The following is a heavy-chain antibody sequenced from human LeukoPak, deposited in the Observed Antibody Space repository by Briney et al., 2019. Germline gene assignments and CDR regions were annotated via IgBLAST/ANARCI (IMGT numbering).Heavy chain of an antibody. CDR2: IYYSGST. CDR1: GGSISSYY. CDR3: ARGAYGDYLRGGNAFDI. D-gene: IGHD4-17*01. Sequence: SETLSLTCTVSGGSISSYYWSWIRQPPGKGLEWIGYIYYSGSTNYNPSLKSRVTISVDTSKNQFSLKLSSVTAADTAVYYCARGAYGDYLRGGNAFDIWGQGTMVTVSS. J-gene: IGHJ3*02. V-gene: IGHV4-59*01.